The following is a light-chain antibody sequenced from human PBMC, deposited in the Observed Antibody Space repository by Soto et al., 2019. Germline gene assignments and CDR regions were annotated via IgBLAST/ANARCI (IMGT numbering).Light chain of an antibody. Sequence: SVLTQPASVSGSPGQSITISCTGTSSDVGGYNYVSWYQLHPVKAPKLLIYEVSNRPSGVSDRFSGSRSGNTASLTISGLQAEDESDYYCISYTSGSTWVFGGGTKLTVL. J-gene: IGLJ3*02. CDR1: SSDVGGYNY. CDR2: EVS. CDR3: ISYTSGSTWV. V-gene: IGLV2-14*01.